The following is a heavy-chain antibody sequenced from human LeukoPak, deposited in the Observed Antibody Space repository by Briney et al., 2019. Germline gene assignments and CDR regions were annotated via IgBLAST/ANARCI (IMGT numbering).Heavy chain of an antibody. CDR2: IRYDGTSK. Sequence: GGSLRLSCAASGFTFSSSGMHWVRQAPGKGLEWVAFIRYDGTSKYYADSVKGRFTISRDNSKNTVYLQMNSLRAEDTAVYYCAKETRGSYSDYWGQGTLVTLSS. CDR3: AKETRGSYSDY. V-gene: IGHV3-30*02. CDR1: GFTFSSSG. J-gene: IGHJ4*02. D-gene: IGHD1-26*01.